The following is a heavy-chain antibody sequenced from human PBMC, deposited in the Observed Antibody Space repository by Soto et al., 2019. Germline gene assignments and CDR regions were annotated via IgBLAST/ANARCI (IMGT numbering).Heavy chain of an antibody. CDR2: INPNSGGT. Sequence: VSCKASGYTFTGYYMHWVRQAPGQGLEWMGWINPNSGGTNYAQKFQGWVTMTRDTSISTAYMELSRLRSDDTAVYYCARDGAHTAMVNNYHGMDVWGQGTTVTVSS. CDR1: GYTFTGYY. V-gene: IGHV1-2*04. J-gene: IGHJ6*02. D-gene: IGHD5-18*01. CDR3: ARDGAHTAMVNNYHGMDV.